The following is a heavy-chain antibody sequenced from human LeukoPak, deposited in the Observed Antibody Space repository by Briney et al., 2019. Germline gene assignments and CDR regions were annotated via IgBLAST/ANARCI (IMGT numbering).Heavy chain of an antibody. J-gene: IGHJ4*02. Sequence: PGGSLRLSCAASGFTFSSYAMSWVRQAPGKGLGWVSAISGSGGSTYYADSVKGRFTISRDNSKNTLYLQMNSLRAEDTAVYYCAKVKPNIAVAVGRADYWGQGTLVTVSS. CDR3: AKVKPNIAVAVGRADY. CDR1: GFTFSSYA. D-gene: IGHD6-19*01. CDR2: ISGSGGST. V-gene: IGHV3-23*01.